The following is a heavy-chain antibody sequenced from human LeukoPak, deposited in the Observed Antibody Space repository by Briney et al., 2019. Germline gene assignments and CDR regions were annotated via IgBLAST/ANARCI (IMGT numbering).Heavy chain of an antibody. Sequence: PGGSLRPSCAASGFTFSNYAMSWVRQAPGKGLEWVSSMSGSGGSTYYADSVKGRFTISRDNSKNTLYLQMNNLRAEDTALYYCAKNQGQWLVPVDYWGQGTLVTVSS. CDR3: AKNQGQWLVPVDY. V-gene: IGHV3-23*01. D-gene: IGHD6-19*01. J-gene: IGHJ4*02. CDR1: GFTFSNYA. CDR2: MSGSGGST.